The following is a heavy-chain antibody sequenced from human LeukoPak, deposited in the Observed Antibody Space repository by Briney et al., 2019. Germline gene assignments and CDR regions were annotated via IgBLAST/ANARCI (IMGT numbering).Heavy chain of an antibody. V-gene: IGHV1-18*01. CDR1: GYTFTIYG. CDR3: ARDDDILTGYLP. CDR2: ISAYNGNT. Sequence: GASVNVSCTASGYTFTIYGISWVRQAPGQGLEWMGWISAYNGNTNYAQKLQGRVTMTTDTSTSTAYMELRSLRSDDTAVYYCARDDDILTGYLPWGQGTLVTVSS. D-gene: IGHD3-9*01. J-gene: IGHJ5*02.